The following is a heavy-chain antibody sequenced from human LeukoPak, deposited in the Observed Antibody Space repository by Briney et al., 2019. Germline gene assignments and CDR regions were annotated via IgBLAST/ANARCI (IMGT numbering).Heavy chain of an antibody. V-gene: IGHV3-53*01. D-gene: IGHD2-21*01. CDR1: GFTVSSNY. J-gene: IGHJ4*02. CDR3: ARRLAQTQGFDY. CDR2: IYSGGST. Sequence: GGSLRLSCAASGFTVSSNYMSWVRQAPGKGLEWVSVIYSGGSTYYADSVRGRFTISRDNSKNTLYLQMNSLRAEDTAIYYCARRLAQTQGFDYWGQGTLVTVSS.